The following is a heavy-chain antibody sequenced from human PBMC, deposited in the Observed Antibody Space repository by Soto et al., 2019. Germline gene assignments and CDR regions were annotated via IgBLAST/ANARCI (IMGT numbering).Heavy chain of an antibody. D-gene: IGHD6-19*01. V-gene: IGHV1-18*01. Sequence: QVQLVQSGAEVKKPGASVKVSCKASGYTFTSYGISWVRQSPGQGLEWMGWISAYNDNTNYAQKLQGRVTMTTETSTSTAYMELRRLRSDDTAVYYCARDHTEWLVYCDYWGQGTLVTVSS. CDR2: ISAYNDNT. J-gene: IGHJ4*02. CDR1: GYTFTSYG. CDR3: ARDHTEWLVYCDY.